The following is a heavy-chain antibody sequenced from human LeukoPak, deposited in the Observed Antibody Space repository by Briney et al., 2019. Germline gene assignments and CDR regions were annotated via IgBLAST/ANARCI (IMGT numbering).Heavy chain of an antibody. V-gene: IGHV4-59*01. Sequence: SETLSLTCTVSGGSISSYYWSWIRQPPGKGLEWIGYIYYSGSTNYNPSLKSRVTISVDTSKNQFSLKLSSVTAADTAVYYCAREGAVGATLPYSTGYFDYWGQGTLVTVSS. CDR2: IYYSGST. CDR3: AREGAVGATLPYSTGYFDY. D-gene: IGHD1-26*01. J-gene: IGHJ4*02. CDR1: GGSISSYY.